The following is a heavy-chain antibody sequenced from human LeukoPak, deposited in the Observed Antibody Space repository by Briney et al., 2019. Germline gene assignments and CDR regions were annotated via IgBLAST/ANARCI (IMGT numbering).Heavy chain of an antibody. CDR2: ISGSGGST. CDR3: AKAWYSYGLYFDY. D-gene: IGHD5-18*01. Sequence: GGPLSLSCPALGSTLSSKSISWVGQAPGKGLEWVSAISGSGGSTYYADSVKGRFTISRDNSKNTLYLQMNSLRAEDTAVYYCAKAWYSYGLYFDYWGQGTLVTVSS. V-gene: IGHV3-23*01. J-gene: IGHJ4*02. CDR1: GSTLSSKS.